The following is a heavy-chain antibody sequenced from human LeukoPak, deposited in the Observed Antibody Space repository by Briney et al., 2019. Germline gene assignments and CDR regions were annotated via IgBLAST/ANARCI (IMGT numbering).Heavy chain of an antibody. CDR1: GGSISSYY. Sequence: SETLSLTCTVSGGSISSYYWSWIRQPAGKGLEWIGRIYTGGSTNYNPSLKSRVTMSVDTSKNQFSLRLSSVTAADTAVYYCARETGVELRFLEWLYYMDVWGKGTTVTVSS. D-gene: IGHD3-3*01. CDR2: IYTGGST. CDR3: ARETGVELRFLEWLYYMDV. J-gene: IGHJ6*03. V-gene: IGHV4-4*07.